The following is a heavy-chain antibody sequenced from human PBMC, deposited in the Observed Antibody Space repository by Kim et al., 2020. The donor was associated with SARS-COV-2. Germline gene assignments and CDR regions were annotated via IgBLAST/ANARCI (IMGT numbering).Heavy chain of an antibody. CDR1: GYTFTSYY. CDR3: ARDLWFGEPNKDIFGGIGWFDP. V-gene: IGHV1-46*01. CDR2: INPSGGST. J-gene: IGHJ5*02. Sequence: ASVKVSCKASGYTFTSYYMHWVRQAPGQGLEWMGIINPSGGSTSYAQKFQGRVTMTRDTSTSTVYMELSSLRSEDTAVYYCARDLWFGEPNKDIFGGIGWFDPWGQGTLVTVSS. D-gene: IGHD3-10*01.